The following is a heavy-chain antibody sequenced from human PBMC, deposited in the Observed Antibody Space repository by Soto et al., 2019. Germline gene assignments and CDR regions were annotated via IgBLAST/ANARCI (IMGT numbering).Heavy chain of an antibody. CDR3: ARDLYPYYDILTGNFYFDY. V-gene: IGHV1-18*01. D-gene: IGHD3-9*01. CDR1: GYTFNTYG. J-gene: IGHJ4*02. CDR2: ISSYNGNT. Sequence: ASVKVSCKASGYTFNTYGINWVRQAPGQGLEWMGWISSYNGNTNYAQKLQGRVTKTTDTSTTTAYMNMRSLRYTDTAIYYCARDLYPYYDILTGNFYFDYWGQGTLVTVSS.